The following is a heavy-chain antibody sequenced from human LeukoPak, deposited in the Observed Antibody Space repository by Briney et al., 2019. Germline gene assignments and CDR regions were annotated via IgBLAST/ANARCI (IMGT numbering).Heavy chain of an antibody. Sequence: SETLSLTCTVSGGSIRSYWSWIRQPAGKGLEWIGRIYGSGSTDYNPSLKSRVTMSIDTSKNQFSLNLISVTAADTAVYYCARDSGTAGEVKFDPWGQGTLVTVSS. CDR3: ARDSGTAGEVKFDP. J-gene: IGHJ5*02. CDR2: IYGSGST. V-gene: IGHV4-4*07. D-gene: IGHD3-10*01. CDR1: GGSIRSY.